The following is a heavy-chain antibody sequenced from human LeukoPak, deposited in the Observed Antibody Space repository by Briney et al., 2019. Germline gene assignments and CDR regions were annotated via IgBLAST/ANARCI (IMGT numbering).Heavy chain of an antibody. CDR3: VKDFGRIRGTPDS. V-gene: IGHV3-64D*06. CDR2: ISGSGNGFSI. CDR1: GFVFTIYT. J-gene: IGHJ4*02. Sequence: GGSLRLSCSASGFVFTIYTMYWVRQAPGKGPEYVSTISGSGNGFSIYYADSVKGRFTISRDDSKSILYLQMNGLRSEDTAVYYCVKDFGRIRGTPDSWGQGTLSPSPQ. D-gene: IGHD1-26*01.